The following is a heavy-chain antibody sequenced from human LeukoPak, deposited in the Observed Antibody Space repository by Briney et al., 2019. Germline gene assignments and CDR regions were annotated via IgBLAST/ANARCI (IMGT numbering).Heavy chain of an antibody. J-gene: IGHJ3*02. D-gene: IGHD3-22*01. CDR3: ARGDRPLYYYDGSGYFHDAFDI. CDR2: IKQDGSEK. Sequence: PGGSLRLSCAASGFTFSSYWMSWVRQAPGKGLEWVANIKQDGSEKYYVDSVKGRFTISRDNAKNSLYLQMNSLRAEDTAVYYCARGDRPLYYYDGSGYFHDAFDIWGQGTMVTVSS. CDR1: GFTFSSYW. V-gene: IGHV3-7*01.